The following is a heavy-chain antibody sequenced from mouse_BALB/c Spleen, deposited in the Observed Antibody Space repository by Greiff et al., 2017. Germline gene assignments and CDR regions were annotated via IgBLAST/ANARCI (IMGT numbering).Heavy chain of an antibody. CDR2: IYPGNSDT. V-gene: IGHV1-5*01. J-gene: IGHJ4*01. D-gene: IGHD2-1*01. Sequence: EVQLQQSGTVLARPGASVKMSCKASGYSFTSYWMHWVKQRPGQGLEWIGAIYPGNSDTSYNQKFKGKAKLTAVTSASTAYMELSSLTNEDSAVYYCTREKSMVTFYAMDYWGQGTSVTVSS. CDR1: GYSFTSYW. CDR3: TREKSMVTFYAMDY.